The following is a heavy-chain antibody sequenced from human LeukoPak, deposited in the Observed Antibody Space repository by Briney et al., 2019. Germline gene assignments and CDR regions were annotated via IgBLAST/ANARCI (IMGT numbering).Heavy chain of an antibody. CDR3: ARGALRGYSYGPTDY. CDR1: GGSFSGYY. V-gene: IGHV4-34*01. Sequence: SETLSLTCAVYGGSFSGYYWSWIRQPPGKGLEWIGEINHSGSTNYNPSLKSRVTISVDTSKNQFSLKLSSVTAADTAVYYCARGALRGYSYGPTDYWGQGTLVTVSS. D-gene: IGHD5-18*01. CDR2: INHSGST. J-gene: IGHJ4*02.